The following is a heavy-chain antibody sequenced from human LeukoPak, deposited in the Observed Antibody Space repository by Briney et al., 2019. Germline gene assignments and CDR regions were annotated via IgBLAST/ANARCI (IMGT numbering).Heavy chain of an antibody. CDR3: AKDKVLNPAYYDY. Sequence: GRSLRLSCAASGFTFADYAMHWVRQAPGKGLEWVSGISWNSGSIGYADSVKGRFTISRDNAKNSLYLQMNSLRAEDTALYYCAKDKVLNPAYYDYWGQGTLVTVSS. V-gene: IGHV3-9*01. D-gene: IGHD3-10*01. J-gene: IGHJ4*02. CDR1: GFTFADYA. CDR2: ISWNSGSI.